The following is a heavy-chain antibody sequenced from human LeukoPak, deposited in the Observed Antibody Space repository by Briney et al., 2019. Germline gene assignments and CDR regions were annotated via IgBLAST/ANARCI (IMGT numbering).Heavy chain of an antibody. J-gene: IGHJ3*02. CDR2: IRYDGNDK. CDR3: ARAKLGTTGAFDI. D-gene: IGHD7-27*01. Sequence: GGSLRLSCVASGFTFNAFGMHWVRQAPGKGLEWVAFIRYDGNDKYYSGSVEGRFTISRDNAKNTLYLQMNSLRAEDTAVYYCARAKLGTTGAFDIWGQGTMVTVSS. CDR1: GFTFNAFG. V-gene: IGHV3-30*02.